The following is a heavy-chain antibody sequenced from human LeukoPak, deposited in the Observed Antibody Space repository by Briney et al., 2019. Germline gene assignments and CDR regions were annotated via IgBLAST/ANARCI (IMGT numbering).Heavy chain of an antibody. Sequence: PGGSLRLSCAASGFTFSSYWMSWVRQAPGKGLEWVANIKQDGSEKYYVDSVKGRFTISRDNAKNSLYLQMNSLRAEDTAVYYCARVGQRFLESYGERYYFDYWGQGTLVTVSS. D-gene: IGHD3-3*01. J-gene: IGHJ4*02. V-gene: IGHV3-7*01. CDR1: GFTFSSYW. CDR2: IKQDGSEK. CDR3: ARVGQRFLESYGERYYFDY.